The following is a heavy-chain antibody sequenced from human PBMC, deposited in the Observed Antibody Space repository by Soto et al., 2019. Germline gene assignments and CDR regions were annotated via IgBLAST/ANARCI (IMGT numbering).Heavy chain of an antibody. CDR3: ARSVLRYDSSGYYSSLDY. V-gene: IGHV4-39*01. CDR2: IYYSGST. J-gene: IGHJ4*02. Sequence: SETLSLTCTVSGGSISSSSYYWGWIHQPPGKGLEWIGSIYYSGSTYYNPSLKSRVTISVDTSKNQFSLKLSSVTAADTAVYYCARSVLRYDSSGYYSSLDYWGKGTLVTVS. D-gene: IGHD3-22*01. CDR1: GGSISSSSYY.